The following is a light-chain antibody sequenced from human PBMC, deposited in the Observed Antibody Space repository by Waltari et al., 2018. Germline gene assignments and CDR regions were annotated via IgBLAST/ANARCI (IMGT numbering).Light chain of an antibody. CDR3: QHYYNFPLART. CDR1: QDIRHF. J-gene: IGKJ1*01. V-gene: IGKV1-33*01. Sequence: DIQMTQSLSSLSASVGDRVTITRQASQDIRHFLNWYQQKPGKAPNLLIYDSSNLETGVPSRFSGSGSGTDFTLTISTLQPEDIGTYYCQHYYNFPLARTFGQGTKVEIK. CDR2: DSS.